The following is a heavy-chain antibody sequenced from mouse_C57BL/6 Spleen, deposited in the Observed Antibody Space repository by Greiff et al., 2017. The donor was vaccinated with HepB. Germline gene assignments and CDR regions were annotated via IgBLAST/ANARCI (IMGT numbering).Heavy chain of an antibody. CDR3: ARDYSNYWLAY. V-gene: IGHV5-4*01. J-gene: IGHJ3*01. CDR1: GFTFSSYA. Sequence: EVKLVESGGGLVKPGGSLKLSCAASGFTFSSYAMSWVRQTPEKRLEWVATISDGGSYTYYPDNVKGRFTISRDNAKNNLYLQMSHLKSEDTAMYYCARDYSNYWLAYWGQGTLVTVSA. D-gene: IGHD2-5*01. CDR2: ISDGGSYT.